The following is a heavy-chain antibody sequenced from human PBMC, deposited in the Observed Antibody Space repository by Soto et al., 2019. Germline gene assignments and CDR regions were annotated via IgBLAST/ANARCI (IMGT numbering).Heavy chain of an antibody. J-gene: IGHJ5*02. D-gene: IGHD3-3*01. V-gene: IGHV1-3*01. CDR1: GYTFTSYA. CDR2: INAGNGNT. Sequence: GASVKVSCKASGYTFTSYAMHWVRQAPGQRLEWMGWINAGNGNTKYSQKFQGRVTITRDTSASTAYMELSSLRSEDTAVYYCARDRITIFGVVTENWFDPWGQGTLVTVS. CDR3: ARDRITIFGVVTENWFDP.